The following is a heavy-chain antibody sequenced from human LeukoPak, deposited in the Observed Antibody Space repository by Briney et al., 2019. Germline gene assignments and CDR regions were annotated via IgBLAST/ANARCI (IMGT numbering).Heavy chain of an antibody. J-gene: IGHJ6*03. Sequence: GGSLRLSCAASGLTFSSYAMSWVRQAPGKGLEWVSAISGSGGSTYYADSVKGRFTISRDNSKNTLYLQMNSLRAEDTALYYCAKGSKYSSIWYPIGHDYYYMDVWGKGTTVTVSS. CDR1: GLTFSSYA. D-gene: IGHD6-13*01. V-gene: IGHV3-23*01. CDR3: AKGSKYSSIWYPIGHDYYYMDV. CDR2: ISGSGGST.